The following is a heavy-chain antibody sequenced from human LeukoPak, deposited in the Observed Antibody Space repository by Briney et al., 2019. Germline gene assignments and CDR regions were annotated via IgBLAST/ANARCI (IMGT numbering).Heavy chain of an antibody. V-gene: IGHV3-21*01. J-gene: IGHJ4*02. D-gene: IGHD3-22*01. CDR1: GFTFSSYS. CDR2: ISSSSSYI. CDR3: ARDLVVISPDDY. Sequence: GGSLRLSCAASGFTFSSYSMNWVRQAPGKGLEWVSSISSSSSYIYCADSVKGRFTISRDNAKNSLYLQMNSLRAEDTAVYYCARDLVVISPDDYWGQGTLVTVSS.